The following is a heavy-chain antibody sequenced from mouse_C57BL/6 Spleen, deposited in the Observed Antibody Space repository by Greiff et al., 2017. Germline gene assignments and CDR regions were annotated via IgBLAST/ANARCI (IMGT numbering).Heavy chain of an antibody. Sequence: VQLQQPGAELVKPGASVKLSCKASGYTFTSYWMHWVKQRPGQGLEWIGMIHPNSGSTNYNEKFKSKATLTVDKSSSTAYMQLSSLTSEDSAVYYCARTLITTVAATGAMDYWGQGTSVTVSS. CDR2: IHPNSGST. D-gene: IGHD1-1*01. CDR1: GYTFTSYW. V-gene: IGHV1-64*01. J-gene: IGHJ4*01. CDR3: ARTLITTVAATGAMDY.